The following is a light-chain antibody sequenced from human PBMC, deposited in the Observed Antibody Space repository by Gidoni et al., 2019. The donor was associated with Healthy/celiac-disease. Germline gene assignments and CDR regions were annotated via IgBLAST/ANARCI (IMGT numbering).Light chain of an antibody. J-gene: IGKJ1*01. Sequence: EIVLTQSPGTLSLSPGERATLSCRASQSVSSSYLAWYQQKPGQAPRLLIYGASSRATGIPVRFSGSGSGTDFTLTISRLEPEDFAVYYCQQYGSSPPRTFGQXTKVEIK. V-gene: IGKV3-20*01. CDR1: QSVSSSY. CDR3: QQYGSSPPRT. CDR2: GAS.